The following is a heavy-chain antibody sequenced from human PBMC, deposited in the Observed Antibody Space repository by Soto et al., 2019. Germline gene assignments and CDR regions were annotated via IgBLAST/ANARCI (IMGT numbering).Heavy chain of an antibody. J-gene: IGHJ4*02. CDR2: ISGSGSNT. D-gene: IGHD1-1*01. CDR1: RFTFDSHG. CDR3: AKEQPPTIQWDYFDY. Sequence: EVQLLESGGGLVQPGESLRLSCVASRFTFDSHGMSWVRQAPGKVLEWVSAISGSGSNTYYADSVKGRFTISRDNSKNTLFLQMNSLIAEDTAVYYCAKEQPPTIQWDYFDYWGQGTLVTVSS. V-gene: IGHV3-23*01.